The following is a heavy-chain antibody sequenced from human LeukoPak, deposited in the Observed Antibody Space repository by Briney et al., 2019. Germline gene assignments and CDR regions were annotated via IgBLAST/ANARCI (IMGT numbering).Heavy chain of an antibody. CDR1: GGSISSYY. CDR3: VRHTTYGGNSGFEY. Sequence: SETLSLTCTVSGGSISSYYWSWIRQPPGKGLEWIGYIYYTGTTNYNPSLKSQVIISVDTTKNQFSLKLSSVTAADTAVYYCVRHTTYGGNSGFEYWGQGTLVTVSS. V-gene: IGHV4-59*08. CDR2: IYYTGTT. D-gene: IGHD4-23*01. J-gene: IGHJ4*02.